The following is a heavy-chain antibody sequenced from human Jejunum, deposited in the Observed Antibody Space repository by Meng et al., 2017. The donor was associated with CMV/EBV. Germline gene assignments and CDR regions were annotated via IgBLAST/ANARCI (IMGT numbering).Heavy chain of an antibody. CDR1: GFMFRHYA. D-gene: IGHD4-11*01. J-gene: IGHJ4*01. V-gene: IGHV3-30-3*01. Sequence: CAASGFMFRHYAMHWGRRAPGRGLEWVGFQSYEEGKESYAEAVKGRFTISRDNSKSPLYLQMNSLRSEDTAIYYCATNLRLTTNYWGHGTLVTVSS. CDR2: QSYEEGKE. CDR3: ATNLRLTTNY.